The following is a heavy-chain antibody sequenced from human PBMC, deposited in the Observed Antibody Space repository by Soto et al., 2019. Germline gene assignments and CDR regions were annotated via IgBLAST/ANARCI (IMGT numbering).Heavy chain of an antibody. D-gene: IGHD2-2*01. V-gene: IGHV5-51*01. Sequence: GESLKISCKGSGYSFTSYWIGWVRQMPGKGLEWMGIIYPGDSDTRYSPSFQGQVTISADKSISTAYLQWSSLKASDTAMYYCARRAYIVVVPAAMGSYYYYGMDVWGQGTTVTVSS. CDR1: GYSFTSYW. CDR2: IYPGDSDT. J-gene: IGHJ6*02. CDR3: ARRAYIVVVPAAMGSYYYYGMDV.